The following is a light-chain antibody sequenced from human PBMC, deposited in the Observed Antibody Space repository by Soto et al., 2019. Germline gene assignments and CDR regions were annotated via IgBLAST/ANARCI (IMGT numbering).Light chain of an antibody. CDR1: QSISSW. CDR2: DAS. CDR3: QQYNSYSKT. J-gene: IGKJ2*01. V-gene: IGKV1-5*01. Sequence: DIQMTRSPSTLSASVGDRVTITCRASQSISSWLAWYQQNPGKAPKILIYDASSLESGVPSRFSGSGSGTEFTLTISSLQPDDFATYYCQQYNSYSKTFGQGTKLEIQ.